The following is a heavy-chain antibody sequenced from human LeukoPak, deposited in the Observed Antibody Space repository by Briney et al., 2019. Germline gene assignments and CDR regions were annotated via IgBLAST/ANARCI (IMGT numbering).Heavy chain of an antibody. CDR3: ARGNSHYYYYMDV. CDR1: GFAFNTYG. Sequence: GGSLRLSCAASGFAFNTYGMHCARQAPGQGLERLAVIWFAGSIEYYADSAKGRFTISRDNSINTLYLRMDSLRAEDTAVYYCARGNSHYYYYMDVWGKGTTVTVSS. J-gene: IGHJ6*03. D-gene: IGHD2/OR15-2a*01. CDR2: IWFAGSIE. V-gene: IGHV3-33*01.